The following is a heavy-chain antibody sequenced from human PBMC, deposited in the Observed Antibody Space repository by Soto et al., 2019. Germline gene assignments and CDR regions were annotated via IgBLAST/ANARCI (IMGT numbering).Heavy chain of an antibody. V-gene: IGHV1-3*01. CDR3: ARSPVVAATDAFDI. CDR2: IYAGNGNT. J-gene: IGHJ3*02. D-gene: IGHD2-15*01. Sequence: GASVKVTCTASGYSLTSYAIHWVRQAPGQRLEWMGWIYAGNGNTKYSQKFQGRVTITRDTSASTAYMELSSLRSEDTAVYYCARSPVVAATDAFDIWGQGTMVTVSS. CDR1: GYSLTSYA.